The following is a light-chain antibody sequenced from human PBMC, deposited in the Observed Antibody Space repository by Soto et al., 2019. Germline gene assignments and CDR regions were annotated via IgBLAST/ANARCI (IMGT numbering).Light chain of an antibody. J-gene: IGKJ5*01. V-gene: IGKV3-15*01. Sequence: IVMTPSPAPLSLSPGDRASPSCRAGRSVSSNLAWYQQKPGQAPRLLIYGASSRATGSPARFSGSGSGTEFTLTISSLQSEDFAVYYCQQYNNWSPITFGQGTRLEI. CDR3: QQYNNWSPIT. CDR2: GAS. CDR1: RSVSSN.